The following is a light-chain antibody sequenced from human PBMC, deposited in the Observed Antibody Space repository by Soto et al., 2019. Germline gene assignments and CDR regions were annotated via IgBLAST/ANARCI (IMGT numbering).Light chain of an antibody. J-gene: IGKJ5*01. CDR3: MQGTHWPIT. V-gene: IGKV2-30*01. Sequence: DVVMAQSPLSLPVTLGQPASISCRSSQSLVYRDGNIYVNWFQQRPGQSPRRLIYKVSNRDSGVPDRFSGSGAGTDFTLTISRVEAEDVAVYYCMQGTHWPITFGQGTRLEIK. CDR1: QSLVYRDGNIY. CDR2: KVS.